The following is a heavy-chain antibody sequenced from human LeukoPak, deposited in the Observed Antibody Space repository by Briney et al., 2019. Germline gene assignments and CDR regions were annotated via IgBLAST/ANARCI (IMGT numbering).Heavy chain of an antibody. CDR3: ARQIASAGTAGFDF. D-gene: IGHD6-13*01. J-gene: IGHJ4*02. V-gene: IGHV4-4*07. CDR1: GDSISSYY. CDR2: IYSTGST. Sequence: SEALSLTCTVSGDSISSYYWSWIRQPAGKRLEWIGRIYSTGSTNCNPSLKSRVAMSVDTSKNQFSLRLRSVTAADTAVYYCARQIASAGTAGFDFWGQGARVTVSS.